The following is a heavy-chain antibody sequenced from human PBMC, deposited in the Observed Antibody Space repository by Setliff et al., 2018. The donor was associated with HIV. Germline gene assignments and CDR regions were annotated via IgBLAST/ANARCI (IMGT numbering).Heavy chain of an antibody. CDR2: VYYTGST. CDR1: GASLSRSTYY. CDR3: ARLPLRSGSPIDY. J-gene: IGHJ4*02. V-gene: IGHV4-39*07. D-gene: IGHD1-26*01. Sequence: PSETLSLTCTVSGASLSRSTYYWGWIRQPPGKGLEWIGNVYYTGSTYYNPPLKSRVTISIDTSKNQFSLKLSSVTAADPAVYYCARLPLRSGSPIDYWGQGTLVTVSS.